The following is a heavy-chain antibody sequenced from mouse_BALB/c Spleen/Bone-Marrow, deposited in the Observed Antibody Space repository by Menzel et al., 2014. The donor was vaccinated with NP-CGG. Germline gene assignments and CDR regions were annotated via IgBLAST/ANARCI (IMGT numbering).Heavy chain of an antibody. Sequence: VQLQQSGAELMKPGASMKISCKASGYTFSSFWIEGVKQTPGHGLEWIGEILPESGSSNYNEKFKSKATLTADTSSNTVFMQLSSLTSDDYAVYYYARTPGVLYYFDHWGQGTPVTVSS. CDR3: ARTPGVLYYFDH. V-gene: IGHV1-9*01. J-gene: IGHJ2*01. CDR1: GYTFSSFW. CDR2: ILPESGSS.